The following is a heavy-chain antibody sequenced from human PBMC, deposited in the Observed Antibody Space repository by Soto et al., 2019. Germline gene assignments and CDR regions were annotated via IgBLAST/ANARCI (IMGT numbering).Heavy chain of an antibody. CDR3: AREEGYCGGGSCFRSAVDL. CDR2: TFNFDGSL. V-gene: IGHV3-21*01. CDR1: GFALSTYS. J-gene: IGHJ3*01. Sequence: EVQLVESGGRLVKPGGSLRLSCAASGFALSTYSIGWVRQAPGKGLEWVSFTFNFDGSLYYADSVKGRFAISRDNAKNSVYLQMNRLRAEDTAVYYCAREEGYCGGGSCFRSAVDLWGQGTVVTVSS. D-gene: IGHD2-15*01.